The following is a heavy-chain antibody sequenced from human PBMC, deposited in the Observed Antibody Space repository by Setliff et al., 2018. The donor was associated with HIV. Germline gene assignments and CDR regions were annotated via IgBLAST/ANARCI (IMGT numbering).Heavy chain of an antibody. Sequence: SETLSLTCTVSGGSISSGDYYWSWIRQPPGKGLEWIGYIYYSGSTYYNPSLKSRVTISIDASKNQFSLSLNYVTEADTAVYYCARLFAGYSYGYYYYGIDVWGLGTTVTVSS. D-gene: IGHD5-18*01. V-gene: IGHV4-30-4*02. CDR3: ARLFAGYSYGYYYYGIDV. CDR1: GGSISSGDYY. CDR2: IYYSGST. J-gene: IGHJ6*02.